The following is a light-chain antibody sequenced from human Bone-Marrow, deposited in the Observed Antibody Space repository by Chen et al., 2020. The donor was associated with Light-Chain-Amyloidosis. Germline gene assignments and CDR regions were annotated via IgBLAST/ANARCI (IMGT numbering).Light chain of an antibody. CDR2: EYD. V-gene: IGLV6-57*01. CDR1: SVIIATNY. J-gene: IGLJ3*02. CDR3: QSYQGSSQGV. Sequence: NFMLTHPHSVSESPWKTVIISCTRSSVIIATNYEQWYQQRAGSSPTTVIYEYDQRPSGVPDRFSGSIDRSSTSASLTISGLKTENEADYYCQSYQGSSQGVFGGGTKLTVL.